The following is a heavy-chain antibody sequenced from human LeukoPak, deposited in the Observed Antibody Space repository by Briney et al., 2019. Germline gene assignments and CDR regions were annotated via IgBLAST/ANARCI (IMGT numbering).Heavy chain of an antibody. D-gene: IGHD6-13*01. CDR3: AISRELARPFDY. J-gene: IGHJ4*02. V-gene: IGHV3-30*03. CDR1: GFTFSSYG. Sequence: GRSLRLSCAASGFTFSSYGMHWVRQAPGKGLEWVAVISYDGSNKYYADSVKGRFTIYRENSKNTLYLQMNSLRAEDTAVYYCAISRELARPFDYWGQGTLVTVSS. CDR2: ISYDGSNK.